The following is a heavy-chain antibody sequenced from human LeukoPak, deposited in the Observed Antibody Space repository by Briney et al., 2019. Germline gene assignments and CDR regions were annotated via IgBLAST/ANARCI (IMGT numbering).Heavy chain of an antibody. Sequence: GGSLRLSCAASGFTFSSYSMNWVRQAPGRGLEWVSSIRFTGSYIYYADSVKGRFTISRDDAKNLLSLQMISLRVEDTAVYYCAREGDTAMVVFDYWGQGTLVTVSS. D-gene: IGHD5-18*01. V-gene: IGHV3-21*01. CDR1: GFTFSSYS. CDR3: AREGDTAMVVFDY. J-gene: IGHJ4*02. CDR2: IRFTGSYI.